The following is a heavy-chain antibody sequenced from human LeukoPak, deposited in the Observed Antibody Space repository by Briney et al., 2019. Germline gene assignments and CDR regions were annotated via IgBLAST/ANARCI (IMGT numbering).Heavy chain of an antibody. CDR3: ARCPVGYCSSTSCQMWGYYYYYMDV. D-gene: IGHD2-2*01. CDR1: GGSFSGYY. J-gene: IGHJ6*03. Sequence: SETLSLTCAVYGGSFSGYYWNWIRQPPGKGLEWIGEINHSGSTNYNPSLKSRVTISVDTSKNQFSLKLSSVTAADTAVYYCARCPVGYCSSTSCQMWGYYYYYMDVWGKGTTVTVSS. V-gene: IGHV4-34*01. CDR2: INHSGST.